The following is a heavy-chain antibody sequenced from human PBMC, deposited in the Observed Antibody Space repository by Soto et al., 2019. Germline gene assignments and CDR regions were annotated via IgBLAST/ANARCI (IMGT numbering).Heavy chain of an antibody. D-gene: IGHD3-10*01. CDR1: GFTFSNYP. CDR2: IRASGGST. CDR3: AKNSICGAGTKDY. Sequence: EVQLLESGGGLVQGGESLRLSCPASGFTFSNYPMSWVRQVPGKGLEWVSSIRASGGSTYYADSVRGRFTISRDNSKNTLYLQMNILGAEDTAVDYCAKNSICGAGTKDYWGQGTLVTVSS. J-gene: IGHJ4*02. V-gene: IGHV3-23*01.